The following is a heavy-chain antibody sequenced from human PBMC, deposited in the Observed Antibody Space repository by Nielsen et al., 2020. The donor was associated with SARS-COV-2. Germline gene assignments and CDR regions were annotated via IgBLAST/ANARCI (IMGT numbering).Heavy chain of an antibody. CDR2: ISWNSGSI. CDR1: GFTFDDYA. J-gene: IGHJ4*02. V-gene: IGHV3-9*01. Sequence: GGSLRLSCAASGFTFDDYAMHWVRQAPGKGLEWVSGISWNSGSIGYADSVKGRFTISRDNAKNSLYLQMNSLRAEDTAVYYCAKGFFIAAAPPFDYWGQGTLVTVSS. CDR3: AKGFFIAAAPPFDY. D-gene: IGHD6-13*01.